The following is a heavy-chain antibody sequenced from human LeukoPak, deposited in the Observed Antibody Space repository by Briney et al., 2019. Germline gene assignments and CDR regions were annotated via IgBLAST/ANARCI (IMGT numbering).Heavy chain of an antibody. D-gene: IGHD6-19*01. CDR2: ISSSSSYI. J-gene: IGHJ4*02. Sequence: GGSLRLSCAASGFTFSSYSMNWVRQAPGKGLEWVSSISSSSSYIYYADSVKGRFTISRDNAKNSLYLQMNSLRAEDTAVYYCARPIGSSGWFFDYWDQGTLVTVSS. CDR1: GFTFSSYS. V-gene: IGHV3-21*01. CDR3: ARPIGSSGWFFDY.